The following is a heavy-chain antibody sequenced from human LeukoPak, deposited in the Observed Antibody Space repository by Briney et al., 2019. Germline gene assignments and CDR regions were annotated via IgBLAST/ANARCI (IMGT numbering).Heavy chain of an antibody. CDR1: GGSISSYY. Sequence: SETLSLTCTVSGGSISSYYWSWIRQPPGKGLEWIGYISYIGTTNHYPSLKRRVTISEDTCKTQCSLKLNSVTAADTAVYYCPRRVNDDSGSYSLYYFDYWGLGTLVTVSS. CDR2: ISYIGTT. V-gene: IGHV4-59*08. D-gene: IGHD3-10*01. J-gene: IGHJ4*02. CDR3: PRRVNDDSGSYSLYYFDY.